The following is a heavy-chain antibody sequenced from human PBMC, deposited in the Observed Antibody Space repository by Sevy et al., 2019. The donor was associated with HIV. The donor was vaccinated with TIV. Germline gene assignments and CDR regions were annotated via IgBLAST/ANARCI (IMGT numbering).Heavy chain of an antibody. D-gene: IGHD6-13*01. J-gene: IGHJ4*02. V-gene: IGHV6-1*01. CDR3: ARALGSSSWYGGYYFAY. Sequence: SQTLSLTCAISGDSVSSNSAAWNWIRQSPSRGLEWLGRTYYRSKWYNDYAVSVKSRITINPDRSKNQFSLQLNSVTPEDTAVYYCARALGSSSWYGGYYFAYWGQGTLVTVSS. CDR1: GDSVSSNSAA. CDR2: TYYRSKWYN.